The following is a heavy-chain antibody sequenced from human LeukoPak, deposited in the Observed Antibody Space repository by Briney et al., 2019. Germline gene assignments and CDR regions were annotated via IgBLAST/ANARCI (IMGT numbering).Heavy chain of an antibody. Sequence: SETLSLTCTVSGGSISSHYWCWIRQPPGKGLEWIGYIYYSGSSNYNPSLKSRVIISVDTSKNHFSLNLSSVTAADTAVYYCARHRVSGSSYSALEYWGQGTLVTVSS. J-gene: IGHJ4*02. CDR2: IYYSGSS. V-gene: IGHV4-59*08. CDR3: ARHRVSGSSYSALEY. CDR1: GGSISSHY. D-gene: IGHD1-26*01.